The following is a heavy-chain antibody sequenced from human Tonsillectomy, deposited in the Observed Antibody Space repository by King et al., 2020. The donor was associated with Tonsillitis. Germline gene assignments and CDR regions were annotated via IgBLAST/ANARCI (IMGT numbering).Heavy chain of an antibody. Sequence: VQLQQWGAGLLKPSETLSLTCAVYGGSFSGYYWSWIRQPPGKGLEWIWEINHSGSTNYNPSLKSRVTISVDTSKNQFSLKLSSVTAADTAVYYCARGANDCSGGSCYSDYYYYGMDVWGQGTTVTVSS. CDR1: GGSFSGYY. V-gene: IGHV4-34*01. CDR3: ARGANDCSGGSCYSDYYYYGMDV. CDR2: INHSGST. J-gene: IGHJ6*02. D-gene: IGHD2-15*01.